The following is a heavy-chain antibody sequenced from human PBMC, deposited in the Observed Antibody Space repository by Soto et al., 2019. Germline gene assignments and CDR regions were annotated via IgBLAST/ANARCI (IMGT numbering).Heavy chain of an antibody. CDR3: AKDTGADY. D-gene: IGHD3-10*01. CDR1: GFTFSSYG. Sequence: QVQLVESGGGVVQPGRSLRLSCAASGFTFSSYGMYWVRQAPGKGLEWVARISYDGSDQVYGDSVKGRFTISRDNSKNILYVQMNSLGSEDTAVYYCAKDTGADYWGQGTVVTVSA. CDR2: ISYDGSDQ. J-gene: IGHJ4*02. V-gene: IGHV3-30*18.